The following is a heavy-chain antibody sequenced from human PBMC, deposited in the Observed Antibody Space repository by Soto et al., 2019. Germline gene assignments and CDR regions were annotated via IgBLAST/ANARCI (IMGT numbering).Heavy chain of an antibody. V-gene: IGHV3-23*01. J-gene: IGHJ5*02. CDR1: GFDFCAYA. Sequence: PWGSLRLSCTPFGFDFCAYAMSFCRQAPGKWLEWVSAVTATAESAYYTDSVRGRFIITRDNSDNMLYLQMSSLRVEDTAIYFCARGRYYDSPQDLWGRGTQVTVSS. CDR2: VTATAESA. D-gene: IGHD3-10*01. CDR3: ARGRYYDSPQDL.